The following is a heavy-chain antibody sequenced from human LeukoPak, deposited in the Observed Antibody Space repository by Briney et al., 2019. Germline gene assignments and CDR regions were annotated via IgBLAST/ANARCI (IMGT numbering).Heavy chain of an antibody. CDR1: GFTFSSYS. D-gene: IGHD6-19*01. Sequence: GRSLRLSCAASGFTFSSYSMNWVRQAPGKGLEWVSSISSSSSYIYYADSVKGRFTISRDNAKNSLYLQMNSLRAEDTAVYYCARDGDSSGWYWFDPWGQGTLVTVSS. J-gene: IGHJ5*02. CDR2: ISSSSSYI. V-gene: IGHV3-21*03. CDR3: ARDGDSSGWYWFDP.